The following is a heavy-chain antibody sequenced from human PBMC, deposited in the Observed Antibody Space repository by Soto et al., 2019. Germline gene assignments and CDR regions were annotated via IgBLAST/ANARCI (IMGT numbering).Heavy chain of an antibody. D-gene: IGHD1-1*01. CDR2: IYYSGST. CDR3: ARTNQILERLNWFDP. V-gene: IGHV4-39*01. J-gene: IGHJ5*02. Sequence: SETLSLTCTVSGGSISSSSYYWGWIRQPPGKGLEWIGSIYYSGSTYYNPSLKSRVTISVDTSKNQFSLKLSSVTAADTAVYYCARTNQILERLNWFDPWGQGTLVTVSS. CDR1: GGSISSSSYY.